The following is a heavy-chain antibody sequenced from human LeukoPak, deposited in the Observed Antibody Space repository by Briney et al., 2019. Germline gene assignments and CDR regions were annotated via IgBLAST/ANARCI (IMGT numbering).Heavy chain of an antibody. V-gene: IGHV3-30*02. J-gene: IGHJ6*03. CDR1: GFTFSSYG. CDR2: IRFDGSNK. D-gene: IGHD4-17*01. CDR3: ARYYGDYVNYYYMDV. Sequence: GGSLRLSCVASGFTFSSYGMHWVRQAPGKGLEWVAFIRFDGSNKYYADSVKGRFTISRDNSNDTLSLQMNSLRAEDTAVYYCARYYGDYVNYYYMDVWGKGTTVTVSS.